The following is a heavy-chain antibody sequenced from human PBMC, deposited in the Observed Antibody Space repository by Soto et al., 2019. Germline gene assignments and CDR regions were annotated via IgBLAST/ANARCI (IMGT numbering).Heavy chain of an antibody. CDR2: IYPGDSDT. D-gene: IGHD3-3*01. CDR3: ARISTDTQRITIFGVAPPMDV. V-gene: IGHV5-51*01. Sequence: EVQLVQSGAEVKKPGESLKISCKGSGYSFTSYWIGWVRQMPGKGLEWMGIIYPGDSDTRYSPSFQGQVTISADKSISTAYLQWSSLKASDTAMYYCARISTDTQRITIFGVAPPMDVWGQGTTVTVSS. J-gene: IGHJ6*02. CDR1: GYSFTSYW.